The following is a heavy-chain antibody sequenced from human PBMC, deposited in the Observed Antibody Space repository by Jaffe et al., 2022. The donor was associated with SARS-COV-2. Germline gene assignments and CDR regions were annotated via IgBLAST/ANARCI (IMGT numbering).Heavy chain of an antibody. D-gene: IGHD2-21*01. CDR2: IYTSGST. V-gene: IGHV4-61*02. CDR3: ARGSGEHYYYGMDV. J-gene: IGHJ6*02. Sequence: QVQLQESGPGLVKPSQTLSLTCTVSGGSISSGSYYWSWIRQPAGKGLEWIGRIYTSGSTNYNPSLKSRVTISVDTSKNQFSLKLSSVTAADTAVYYCARGSGEHYYYGMDVWGQGTTVTVSS. CDR1: GGSISSGSYY.